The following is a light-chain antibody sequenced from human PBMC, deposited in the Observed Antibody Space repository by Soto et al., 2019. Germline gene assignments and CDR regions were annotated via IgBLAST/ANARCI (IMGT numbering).Light chain of an antibody. CDR1: QSVSRN. V-gene: IGKV3-15*01. CDR3: QQYGDWPPEN. Sequence: EVVLTQSTATLSVSPGDRATLSCRASQSVSRNLAWYQQKPGQAPRLLIYGASTRSTGVPARFSGSGSATEFNLSISSLQSEHVAVYYGQQYGDWPPENFGQGTKL. CDR2: GAS. J-gene: IGKJ2*01.